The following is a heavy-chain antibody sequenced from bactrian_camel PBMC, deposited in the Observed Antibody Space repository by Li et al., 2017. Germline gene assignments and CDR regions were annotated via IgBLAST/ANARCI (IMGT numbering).Heavy chain of an antibody. D-gene: IGHD2*01. Sequence: QVQLVESGGGSVEAGGSLTLTCVASGYTYNGYCMGWFRLAPGKEREGVASILRGGMTSYYSDSVKGRFTISRDNAKNMVYLHLNSLKTEDTAMYYSANRGAYYSGGYYSNTLPSDADFGYWGQGTQVTVS. CDR1: GYTYNGYC. CDR2: ILRGGMTS. J-gene: IGHJ6*01. V-gene: IGHV3S1*01. CDR3: ANRGAYYSGGYYSNTLPSDADFGY.